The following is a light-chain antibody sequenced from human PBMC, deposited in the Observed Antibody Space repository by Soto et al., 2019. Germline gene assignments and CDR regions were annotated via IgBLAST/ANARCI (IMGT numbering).Light chain of an antibody. J-gene: IGKJ2*01. V-gene: IGKV3-15*01. CDR1: QSVSSN. Sequence: EIVRTQSPVTLSVSPGERATLSCRASQSVSSNLAWYQQKPGQAPRLLIYGASTRATGIPARFSGSGSGTEFTLTISSLQSEDFAVYYCQQYNDWRTFGQGTKLEIK. CDR2: GAS. CDR3: QQYNDWRT.